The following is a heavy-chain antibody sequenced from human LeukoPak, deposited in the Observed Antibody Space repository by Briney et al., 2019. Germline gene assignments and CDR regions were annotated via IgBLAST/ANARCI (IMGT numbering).Heavy chain of an antibody. V-gene: IGHV1-2*02. CDR3: ARDTPRVVGDMDV. Sequence: GASVKVSCKASGYTFTGYYMHWVRQAPGQGLEWMGWINPNSGGTNYAQKFQGRVTMTRDTSISTAYMEPSRLRSDDTAVYYCARDTPRVVGDMDVWGKGTTVTVSS. CDR1: GYTFTGYY. J-gene: IGHJ6*03. D-gene: IGHD2-2*01. CDR2: INPNSGGT.